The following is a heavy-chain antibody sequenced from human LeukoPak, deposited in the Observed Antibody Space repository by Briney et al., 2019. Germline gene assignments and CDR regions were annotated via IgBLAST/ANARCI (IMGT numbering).Heavy chain of an antibody. CDR1: GGSFSGYY. V-gene: IGHV4-34*01. CDR3: ARRYYYDSSGFDAFDI. Sequence: PSETLSLTCAVYGGSFSGYYWSWIRQPPGKGLEWIGEINHSGSTNYNPSLKSRVTISVDTSKNQFSLKLSSVTAADTAVYYCARRYYYDSSGFDAFDIWGQGTMVTVSS. CDR2: INHSGST. J-gene: IGHJ3*02. D-gene: IGHD3-22*01.